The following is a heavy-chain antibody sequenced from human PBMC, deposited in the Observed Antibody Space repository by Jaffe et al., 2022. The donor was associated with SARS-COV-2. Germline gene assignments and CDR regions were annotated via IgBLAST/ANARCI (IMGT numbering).Heavy chain of an antibody. Sequence: EVQLLESGGGLVQPGGSLRLSCAASGFTFSSYAMSWVRQAPGKGLEWVSAISGSGGSTYYADSVKGRFTISRDNSKNTLYLQMNSLRAEDTAVYYCATRIAVAGTSGYWGQGTLVTVSS. CDR2: ISGSGGST. J-gene: IGHJ4*02. D-gene: IGHD6-19*01. CDR1: GFTFSSYA. CDR3: ATRIAVAGTSGY. V-gene: IGHV3-23*01.